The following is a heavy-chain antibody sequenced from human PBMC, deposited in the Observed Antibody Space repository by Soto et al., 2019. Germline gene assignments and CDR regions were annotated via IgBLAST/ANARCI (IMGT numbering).Heavy chain of an antibody. CDR1: GGSISSSSYY. D-gene: IGHD5-12*01. V-gene: IGHV4-39*07. CDR3: ARHADVATHMDLAYFKS. J-gene: IGHJ4*02. CDR2: IYYSGST. Sequence: PSETLSLTCTVSGGSISSSSYYWGWIRQPPGKGLEWIGSIYYSGSTYYSPSLKGRVTISIDTSKNQFSLRVSSVTAADTAVYYCARHADVATHMDLAYFKSWGAGTLVTVSS.